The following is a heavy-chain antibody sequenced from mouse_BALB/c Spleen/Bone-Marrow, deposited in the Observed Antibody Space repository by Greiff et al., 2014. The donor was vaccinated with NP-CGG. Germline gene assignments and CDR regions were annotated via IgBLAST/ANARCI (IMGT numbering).Heavy chain of an antibody. CDR2: IPPGSGTT. D-gene: IGHD1-1*01. V-gene: IGHV1S41*01. J-gene: IGHJ3*01. CDR3: ARGSYYYGSSSPWFAY. CDR1: GYTFTSYW. Sequence: DLVKPGASVKLSCKASGYTFTSYWTNWIKQRPGQGLEWIGRIPPGSGTTYYNEMFKGKATLTVDTSSTTAYIQLSSPSSEDSAVYFCARGSYYYGSSSPWFAYWGQGTLVTVSA.